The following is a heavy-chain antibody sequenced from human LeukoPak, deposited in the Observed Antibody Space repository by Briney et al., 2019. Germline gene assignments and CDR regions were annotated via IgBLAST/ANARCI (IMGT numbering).Heavy chain of an antibody. CDR2: ISYDGSNK. CDR3: ARDLRHYFDY. Sequence: GGSRRLSCAASGFTFSSYAMHWVRQAPGKGLEWVAVISYDGSNKYYADSVKGRFTISRDNSKNTLYLQMNSLRAEDTAVYYCARDLRHYFDYWGQGTLVTVSS. CDR1: GFTFSSYA. V-gene: IGHV3-30*14. D-gene: IGHD6-25*01. J-gene: IGHJ4*02.